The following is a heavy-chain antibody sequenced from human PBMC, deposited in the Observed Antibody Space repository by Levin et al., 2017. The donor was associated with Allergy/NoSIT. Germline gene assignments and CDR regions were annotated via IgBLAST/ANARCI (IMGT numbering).Heavy chain of an antibody. D-gene: IGHD3-10*01. V-gene: IGHV1-24*01. J-gene: IGHJ3*02. Sequence: ASVKVSCKVSGYTLTELSMHWVRQAPGKGLEWMGGFDPEDGETIYAQKFQGRVTMTEDTSTDTAYMELSSLRSEDTAVYYCATAHRITMVRGVIWNAFDIWGQGTMVTVSS. CDR2: FDPEDGET. CDR1: GYTLTELS. CDR3: ATAHRITMVRGVIWNAFDI.